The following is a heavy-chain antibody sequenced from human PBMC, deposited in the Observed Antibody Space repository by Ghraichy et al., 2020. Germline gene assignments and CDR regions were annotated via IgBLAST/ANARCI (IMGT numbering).Heavy chain of an antibody. D-gene: IGHD2-8*01. Sequence: GGSLRLSCAASGFTFNIYGMHWVRQAPAKGLEWVAAISYDGTITYFAESVKGRFAISRDNNENTLYLQMDTLGAEDTALYYCAKGRSYCVHGGCYPSGAMDVWGQGTTVTVSS. CDR1: GFTFNIYG. J-gene: IGHJ6*02. CDR3: AKGRSYCVHGGCYPSGAMDV. CDR2: ISYDGTIT. V-gene: IGHV3-30*18.